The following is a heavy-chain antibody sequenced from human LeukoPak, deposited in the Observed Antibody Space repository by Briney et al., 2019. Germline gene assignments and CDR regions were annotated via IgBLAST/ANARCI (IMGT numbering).Heavy chain of an antibody. CDR3: ARGTRITMIVVIKKGAFDI. D-gene: IGHD3-22*01. Sequence: SETLSLTCTVSGGSISSYYWSWIRQPAGKGLEWIGEINHSGSTNYNPSLKSRVTISVDTSKNQFSLKLSSVTAADTAVYYCARGTRITMIVVIKKGAFDIWGQGTMVTVSS. CDR1: GGSISSYY. CDR2: INHSGST. J-gene: IGHJ3*02. V-gene: IGHV4-34*01.